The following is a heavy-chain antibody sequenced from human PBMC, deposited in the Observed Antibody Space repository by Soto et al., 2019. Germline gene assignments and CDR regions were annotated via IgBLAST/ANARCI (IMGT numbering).Heavy chain of an antibody. V-gene: IGHV6-1*01. CDR1: GDSVSSNSAA. CDR3: ARESTMVRGVINPLDY. CDR2: TFYRSKWYN. D-gene: IGHD3-10*01. J-gene: IGHJ4*02. Sequence: PSQTLSLTCAISGDSVSSNSAAWNWIRQSPSRGLEWLGRTFYRSKWYNDYAESVKSRITINPDTSKSQFSLQLNSVTPEDTAVYYCARESTMVRGVINPLDYWGQGTLVTVSS.